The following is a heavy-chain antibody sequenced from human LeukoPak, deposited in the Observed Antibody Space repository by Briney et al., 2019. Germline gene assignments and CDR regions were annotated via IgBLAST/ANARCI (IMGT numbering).Heavy chain of an antibody. V-gene: IGHV3-7*01. CDR2: IKEDGSQQ. Sequence: GGSLRLSCAASGFSFNSYWMSWVRQAPGKRLEWAANIKEDGSQQKYVDSVKGRFTTSRDNAKNSLFLQMDGLRAEDTAVYYCTRAITIGGITIPFDLWGRGTQVTVSS. CDR1: GFSFNSYW. CDR3: TRAITIGGITIPFDL. J-gene: IGHJ2*01. D-gene: IGHD3-3*01.